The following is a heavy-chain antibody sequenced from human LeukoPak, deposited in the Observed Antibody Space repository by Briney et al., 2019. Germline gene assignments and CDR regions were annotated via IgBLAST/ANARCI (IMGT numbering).Heavy chain of an antibody. CDR3: ARGHYGSGSTDY. J-gene: IGHJ4*02. Sequence: SETLSLTCAVYGGSFSGYYWSWIRQPPGKGLEWIGEINHSGSTNYNPSLKNRVTISVDTSKNQFSLKLSSVTAADTAVYYCARGHYGSGSTDYWGQGTLVTVSS. D-gene: IGHD3-10*01. CDR2: INHSGST. CDR1: GGSFSGYY. V-gene: IGHV4-34*01.